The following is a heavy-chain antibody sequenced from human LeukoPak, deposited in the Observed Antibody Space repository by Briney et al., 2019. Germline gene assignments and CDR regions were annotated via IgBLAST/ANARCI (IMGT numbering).Heavy chain of an antibody. D-gene: IGHD3-9*01. CDR2: IIPIFGTA. V-gene: IGHV1-69*01. J-gene: IGHJ4*02. Sequence: SVKVSCKASRGTFSSYAISWVRQAPGQGLEWMGGIIPIFGTANYAQKFQGRVTITADESTSTAYMELSSLRSEDTAVYYCASCRDYDILTGYFDYWGQGTLVTVSS. CDR3: ASCRDYDILTGYFDY. CDR1: RGTFSSYA.